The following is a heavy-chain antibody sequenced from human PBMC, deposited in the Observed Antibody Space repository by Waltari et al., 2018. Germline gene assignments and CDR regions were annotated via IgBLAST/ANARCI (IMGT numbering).Heavy chain of an antibody. Sequence: QVQLVASGGGVVQPGRSRRLSCAASGFTFSSYGMPWVRHAPGKGLEWVAVISYDGSNKYYADSVKGRFTISRDNSKNTLYLQMNSLRAEDTAVYYCAKDRDSSGYYYPDYWGQGTLVTVSS. CDR2: ISYDGSNK. D-gene: IGHD3-22*01. J-gene: IGHJ4*02. CDR3: AKDRDSSGYYYPDY. CDR1: GFTFSSYG. V-gene: IGHV3-30*18.